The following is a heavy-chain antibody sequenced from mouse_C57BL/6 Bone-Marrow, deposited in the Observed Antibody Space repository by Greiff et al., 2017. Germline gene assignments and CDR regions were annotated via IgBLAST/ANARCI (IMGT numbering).Heavy chain of an antibody. V-gene: IGHV1-55*01. CDR1: GYTFTSYW. D-gene: IGHD4-1*01. CDR3: EELGRFAY. J-gene: IGHJ3*01. Sequence: QVLLQQPGAELVKPGASVKMSCKASGYTFTSYWITWVQQRPGQGLEWIGAIYPGGGSTYYNEKFKSKATLTVDTSSSTAYMQLSSLTSEDSAVXYCEELGRFAYWGQGTLVTVSA. CDR2: IYPGGGST.